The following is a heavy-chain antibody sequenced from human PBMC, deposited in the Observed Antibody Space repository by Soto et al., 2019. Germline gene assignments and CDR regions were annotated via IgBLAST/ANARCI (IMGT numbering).Heavy chain of an antibody. Sequence: QVQRVESGGGVVQPEMSLTLSCTGSGFTFSGYGMHWVRQAPGKGLEWVAVIWNDGNKKYYADSVKGRFTISRDNSKNTLYLQMNSLRGEDTALYYCARVFYNGAWYDHDYSGQGTLVIVSS. V-gene: IGHV3-33*01. CDR2: IWNDGNKK. CDR3: ARVFYNGAWYDHDY. CDR1: GFTFSGYG. J-gene: IGHJ4*02. D-gene: IGHD6-19*01.